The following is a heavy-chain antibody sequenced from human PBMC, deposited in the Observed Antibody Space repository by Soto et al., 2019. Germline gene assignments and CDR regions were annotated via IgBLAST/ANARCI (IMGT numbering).Heavy chain of an antibody. Sequence: GGSLRLSCAASGFTFSSYAMSWVRQAPGKGLEWVSGVSGISGSGGSTYYADSVKGRFTISRDNSKNTLYLQMNSLRAEDTAVYYCARTPFYYDSSGYYYFDYWGQGTLVTVSS. CDR3: ARTPFYYDSSGYYYFDY. D-gene: IGHD3-22*01. CDR2: ISGSGGST. V-gene: IGHV3-23*01. J-gene: IGHJ4*02. CDR1: GFTFSSYA.